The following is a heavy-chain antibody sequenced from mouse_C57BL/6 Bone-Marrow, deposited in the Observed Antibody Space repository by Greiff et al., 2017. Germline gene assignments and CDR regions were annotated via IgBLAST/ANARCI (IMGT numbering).Heavy chain of an antibody. CDR1: GFTFSSYG. Sequence: EVKLLESGGDLVKPGGSLKLSCAASGFTFSSYGMSWVRQTPDKRLEWVATISSGGSYTYYPDSVKGRFTISRDNAKNTLYLQMSSLKSEDTAMYYWARGGIDCDYDWYFDVWGKGTTVTVSA. V-gene: IGHV5-6*01. D-gene: IGHD2-4*01. CDR3: ARGGIDCDYDWYFDV. CDR2: ISSGGSYT. J-gene: IGHJ1*03.